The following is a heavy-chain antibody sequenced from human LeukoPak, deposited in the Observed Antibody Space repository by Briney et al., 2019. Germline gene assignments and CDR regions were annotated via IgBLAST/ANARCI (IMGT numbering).Heavy chain of an antibody. J-gene: IGHJ4*02. CDR2: INPSGGST. V-gene: IGHV1-46*01. CDR3: ARAALHGGSGWYEFDYFDY. CDR1: GYTLTGYY. Sequence: GASVKVSCKASGYTLTGYYMHWVRQAPGQGLEWMGIINPSGGSTSYAQKFQGRVTMTRDTSTSTVYMELSSLRSEDTAVYYCARAALHGGSGWYEFDYFDYWGQGTLVTVSS. D-gene: IGHD6-19*01.